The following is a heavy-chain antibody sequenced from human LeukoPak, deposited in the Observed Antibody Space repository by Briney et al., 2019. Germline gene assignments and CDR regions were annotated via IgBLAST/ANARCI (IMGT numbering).Heavy chain of an antibody. CDR3: ARPSTSGSSSRWTNWFDP. CDR2: INPNSGGT. D-gene: IGHD6-13*01. V-gene: IGHV1-2*02. Sequence: GASVTVSCKASGYTFTGYYMHWVRQAPGQGLEWMGWINPNSGGTNYTQKFQGRVTMTRDTSISTAYMELSRLRSDATAVYYCARPSTSGSSSRWTNWFDPWGQGTLVTVSS. CDR1: GYTFTGYY. J-gene: IGHJ5*02.